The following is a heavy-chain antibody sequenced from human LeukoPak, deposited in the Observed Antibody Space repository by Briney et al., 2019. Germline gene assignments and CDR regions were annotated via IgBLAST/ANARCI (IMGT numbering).Heavy chain of an antibody. CDR1: GFTFDDYA. CDR2: ISWNSGSI. CDR3: AKDMSVGGSHQYFQH. V-gene: IGHV3-9*01. J-gene: IGHJ1*01. D-gene: IGHD4-23*01. Sequence: GRSLRLSCAASGFTFDDYAMHWVRQAPGKGLEWASGISWNSGSIGYADSVKGRFTISRDNAKNSLYLQMNSLRAEDTALYYCAKDMSVGGSHQYFQHWGQGTLVTVSS.